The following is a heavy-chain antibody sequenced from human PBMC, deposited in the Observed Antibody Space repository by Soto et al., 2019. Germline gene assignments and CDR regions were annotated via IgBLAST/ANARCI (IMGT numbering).Heavy chain of an antibody. CDR1: GFSFSSYA. J-gene: IGHJ4*02. D-gene: IGHD6-19*01. CDR2: FDGSVGHT. V-gene: IGHV3-23*01. Sequence: LRLSCAASGFSFSSYAVSWVRQAPGKGLEWVSVFDGSVGHTYYTNSVKGRFTISNDNSKNTLFLQMNSLKAEDTAVYFCAKHPQYDSGWPLHYWGQGTLVTVSS. CDR3: AKHPQYDSGWPLHY.